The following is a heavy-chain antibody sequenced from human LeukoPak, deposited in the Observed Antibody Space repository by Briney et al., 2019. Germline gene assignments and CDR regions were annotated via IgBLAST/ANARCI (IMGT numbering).Heavy chain of an antibody. CDR3: AREGSNYDFWSGLGYYYYYMDV. J-gene: IGHJ6*03. V-gene: IGHV4-30-2*01. CDR2: IYHSGST. Sequence: SETLSLTCTVSGGSISSGGYYWSWIRQPPGKGLEWIGYIYHSGSTYYNPSLKSRVTISVDRSKNQFSLKLSSVTAADTAVYYCAREGSNYDFWSGLGYYYYYMDVWGKGTTVTVSS. CDR1: GGSISSGGYY. D-gene: IGHD3-3*01.